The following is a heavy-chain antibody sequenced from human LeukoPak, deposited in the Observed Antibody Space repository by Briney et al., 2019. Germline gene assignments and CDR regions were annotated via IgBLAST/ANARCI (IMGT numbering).Heavy chain of an antibody. CDR2: IYYSGST. V-gene: IGHV4-39*01. D-gene: IGHD5-24*01. CDR3: AREKRWLHRHFDY. Sequence: SETLSLTCTVSGGSISSSSYYWGWIRQPPGKGLEWIGSIYYSGSTYYNPSLKSRVTISVDTSKNQFSLKLSSVTAADTAVYYCAREKRWLHRHFDYWGQGTLVTVSS. J-gene: IGHJ4*02. CDR1: GGSISSSSYY.